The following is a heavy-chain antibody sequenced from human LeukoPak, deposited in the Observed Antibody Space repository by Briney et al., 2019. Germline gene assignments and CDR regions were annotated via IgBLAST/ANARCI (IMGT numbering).Heavy chain of an antibody. J-gene: IGHJ4*02. D-gene: IGHD6-19*01. V-gene: IGHV3-30*18. CDR2: ISYDGSNK. Sequence: PGGSLRLSCAASGFTFSSYGMHWVRQAPGKGLEWVAVISYDGSNKYYADSVKGRFTISRDNSKNTLYLQMNSLRAEDTAVYYCAKSGWSFFDYWGQGTLVTVSS. CDR3: AKSGWSFFDY. CDR1: GFTFSSYG.